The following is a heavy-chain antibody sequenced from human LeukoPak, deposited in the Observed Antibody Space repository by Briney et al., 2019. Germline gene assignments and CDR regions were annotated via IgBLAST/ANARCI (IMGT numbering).Heavy chain of an antibody. D-gene: IGHD6-19*01. Sequence: SETLSLTCTVSGGSISSYYWSWIRQPPGKGLEWIGYIYYSGSTNYNPSLKSRVTISVDTSKNQFSLKLSSVTAVDTAVHYCAREYVAVAGNWFDPWGQGTLVTVSS. V-gene: IGHV4-59*01. CDR2: IYYSGST. CDR1: GGSISSYY. CDR3: AREYVAVAGNWFDP. J-gene: IGHJ5*02.